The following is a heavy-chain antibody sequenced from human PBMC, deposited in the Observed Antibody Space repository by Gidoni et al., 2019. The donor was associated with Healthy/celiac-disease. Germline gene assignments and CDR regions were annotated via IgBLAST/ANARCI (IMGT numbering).Heavy chain of an antibody. CDR2: IYHSGST. CDR3: ARHSSSPYYYYYMDV. V-gene: IGHV4-38-2*02. J-gene: IGHJ6*03. CDR1: GYSISSGYY. D-gene: IGHD6-13*01. Sequence: QVQLQESGPGLVKPSETLSLTCTVSGYSISSGYYWGWIRQPPGKGLEWIGSIYHSGSTYYNPSLKSRVTISVDTSKNQFSLKLSSVTAADTAVYYCARHSSSPYYYYYMDVWGKGTTVTVSS.